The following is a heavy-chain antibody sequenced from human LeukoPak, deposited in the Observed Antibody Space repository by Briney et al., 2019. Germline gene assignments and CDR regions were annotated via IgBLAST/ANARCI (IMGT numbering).Heavy chain of an antibody. D-gene: IGHD1-7*01. CDR3: ARGPERITGTTLPNLFSDY. J-gene: IGHJ4*02. CDR1: GYTFTSYD. V-gene: IGHV1-8*01. CDR2: MNPNSGNT. Sequence: GASVKVSCKASGYTFTSYDINWVRQATGQGLEWMGWMNPNSGNTGYAQKFQGRVTMTRNTSISTAYMELSSLRSEDTAVYYCARGPERITGTTLPNLFSDYWGQGTLVTVSS.